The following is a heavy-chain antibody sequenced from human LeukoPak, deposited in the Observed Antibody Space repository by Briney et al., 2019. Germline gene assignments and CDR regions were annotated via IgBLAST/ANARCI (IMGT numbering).Heavy chain of an antibody. J-gene: IGHJ3*02. CDR2: IKQDGSEK. CDR1: GFTFSSYW. CDR3: ARDGKANDPRPRSGAFDI. Sequence: GGSLRLSCAASGFTFSSYWMSWVRQAPGKGLEWVANIKQDGSEKYYVDSVKGRFTISRDNAKNPLYLQMNSLRAEDTAVYYCARDGKANDPRPRSGAFDIWGQGTMVTVSS. D-gene: IGHD1-14*01. V-gene: IGHV3-7*01.